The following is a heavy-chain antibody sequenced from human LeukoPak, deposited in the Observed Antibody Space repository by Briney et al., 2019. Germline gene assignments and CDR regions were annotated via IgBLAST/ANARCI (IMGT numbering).Heavy chain of an antibody. CDR3: ARDRLYDYVWGSYRHPPDY. V-gene: IGHV4-34*01. Sequence: SSETLSLTCAVYGGSFSGYYWSWIRQPPGKGLEWIGEINHSGSTNYNPSLKSRVTISVDTSKNQFSLKPSSVTAADTAVYYCARDRLYDYVWGSYRHPPDYWGQGTLVTVSS. CDR1: GGSFSGYY. J-gene: IGHJ4*02. D-gene: IGHD3-16*02. CDR2: INHSGST.